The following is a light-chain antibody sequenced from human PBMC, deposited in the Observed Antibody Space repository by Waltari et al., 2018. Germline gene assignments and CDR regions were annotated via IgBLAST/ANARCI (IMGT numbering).Light chain of an antibody. CDR2: SNN. J-gene: IGLJ2*01. CDR1: SSNIGSNT. CDR3: AAWDDSLNGHVV. V-gene: IGLV1-44*01. Sequence: QSVLTQPPSASGTPGQRVTISCSGSSSNIGSNTVNWYQQLPGTAPKLLIYSNNQRPSGVPDRFSGSKSGTSASLAISGRQSADEADYYCAAWDDSLNGHVVFGGGTKLTVL.